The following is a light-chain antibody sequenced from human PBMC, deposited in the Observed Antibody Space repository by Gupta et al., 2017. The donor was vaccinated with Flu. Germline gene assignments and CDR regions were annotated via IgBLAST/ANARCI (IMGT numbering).Light chain of an antibody. V-gene: IGLV2-14*01. Sequence: QSALTQPASVSGSPGQSITISCTATSSEVGDYDYVSWYQQPPGQAPNLILYEVKNRPSGISDRVSGSKSGKTASLTISGLQAEDEAHYFCSSYTRIDTVVFGGGTKLTVL. J-gene: IGLJ3*02. CDR1: SSEVGDYDY. CDR3: SSYTRIDTVV. CDR2: EVK.